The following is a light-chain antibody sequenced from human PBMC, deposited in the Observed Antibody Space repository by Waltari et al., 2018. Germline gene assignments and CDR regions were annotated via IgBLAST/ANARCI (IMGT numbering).Light chain of an antibody. V-gene: IGKV3-20*01. CDR1: QSVTSIS. Sequence: EIVLTQSPGTLSLSPGERATLPCRASQSVTSISLSWYQQKLGQAPSLLIYGTSSRATGTPDRFSGSGSGTDFTLTISRLEPEDVAVYYCQQYDGEVVTFGGGTKVEI. CDR2: GTS. J-gene: IGKJ4*01. CDR3: QQYDGEVVT.